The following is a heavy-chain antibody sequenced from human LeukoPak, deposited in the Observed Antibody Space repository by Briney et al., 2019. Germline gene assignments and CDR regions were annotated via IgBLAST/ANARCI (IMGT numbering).Heavy chain of an antibody. CDR3: ARRSSGWYGDY. Sequence: GESLKISCKGSGYSFTSYWIGWVREMPGKGLEGMGIIYPGDSDTRYSPSFQGQVTISGDKSISTAYLQWSSLKASDTPMYYCARRSSGWYGDYWGQGTLVTVSS. V-gene: IGHV5-51*01. D-gene: IGHD6-19*01. CDR2: IYPGDSDT. CDR1: GYSFTSYW. J-gene: IGHJ4*02.